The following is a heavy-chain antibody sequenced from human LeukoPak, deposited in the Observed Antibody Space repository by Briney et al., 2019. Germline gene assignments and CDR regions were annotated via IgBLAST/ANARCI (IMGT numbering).Heavy chain of an antibody. CDR3: AKDFSSGWLNYFDY. V-gene: IGHV3-30*18. Sequence: GGSLRLSCAASGFTFSSYGMHWVRQAPGKGLEWVAVISYDGSNNYYADSVKGRFTISRDNSENTLYLQMNSLRAEDTALYYCAKDFSSGWLNYFDYWGQGTLVTVSS. J-gene: IGHJ4*02. CDR2: ISYDGSNN. D-gene: IGHD6-19*01. CDR1: GFTFSSYG.